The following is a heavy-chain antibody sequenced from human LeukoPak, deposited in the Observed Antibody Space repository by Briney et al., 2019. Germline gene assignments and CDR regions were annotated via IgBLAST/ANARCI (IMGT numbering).Heavy chain of an antibody. CDR2: ISYDGSNK. Sequence: GRSLRLSCAASGFTFSSYGMHWVRQAPGKGLEWVAVISYDGSNKYYADSVKGRFTISRDNSKNTLYLQMNSLRAEDTAVYYCAKDHSAKWEPDAFDIWGQGTMVTVSS. CDR3: AKDHSAKWEPDAFDI. V-gene: IGHV3-30*18. CDR1: GFTFSSYG. D-gene: IGHD1-26*01. J-gene: IGHJ3*02.